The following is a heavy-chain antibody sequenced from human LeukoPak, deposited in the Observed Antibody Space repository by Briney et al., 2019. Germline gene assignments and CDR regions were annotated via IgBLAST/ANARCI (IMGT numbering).Heavy chain of an antibody. V-gene: IGHV4-34*01. J-gene: IGHJ4*02. CDR3: ARGRGTTVKLLDY. CDR2: INHSGST. CDR1: GGSFSGYY. Sequence: SETLSLTCAVYGGSFSGYYWSWIRQPPGKGLEWIGEINHSGSTNYNPSLKSRVTISVDTSKNQFSLKLSSVTAADTAVYYCARGRGTTVKLLDYWGQGTLVTVSS. D-gene: IGHD4-17*01.